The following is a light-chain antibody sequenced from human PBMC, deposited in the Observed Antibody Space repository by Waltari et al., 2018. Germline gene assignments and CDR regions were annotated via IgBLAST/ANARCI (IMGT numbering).Light chain of an antibody. J-gene: IGKJ4*01. V-gene: IGKV3-20*01. CDR1: QNITNNY. Sequence: EVILTQSPDTLSLSPGARATLSCRASQNITNNYLAWYQQKPGLAPRLLIYDSSSRATGVPGRFSGSASGTDFTLTIGRLEPEDYAVYYCQQYENSPLTFGGGTQVETK. CDR3: QQYENSPLT. CDR2: DSS.